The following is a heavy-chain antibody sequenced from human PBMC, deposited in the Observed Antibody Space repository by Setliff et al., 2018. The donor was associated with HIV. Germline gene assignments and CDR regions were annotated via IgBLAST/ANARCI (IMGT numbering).Heavy chain of an antibody. J-gene: IGHJ1*01. CDR1: GFIFSDHE. D-gene: IGHD2-21*02. Sequence: GGSLRLSCAASGFIFSDHEMNWVRQAPGKGLEWVSFISNVYDNTFYADSVKGRFTISRDNAKNSLYLQMNSLRAEDTAVYYCAITSSFFVVVTEIPFDYFQHWGRGTLVTVSS. V-gene: IGHV3-48*03. CDR2: ISNVYDNT. CDR3: AITSSFFVVVTEIPFDYFQH.